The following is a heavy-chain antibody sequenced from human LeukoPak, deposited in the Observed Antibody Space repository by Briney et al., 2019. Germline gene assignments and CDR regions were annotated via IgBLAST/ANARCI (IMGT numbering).Heavy chain of an antibody. CDR2: ISYDGSNK. Sequence: PGGSLRPSCAASGFTFSSYAMHWVRQAPGKGLEWVAVISYDGSNKYYADSVKGRFTISRDNSKNTLYLQMNSLRAEDTAVYYCAHIGGATDFDYWGQGTLVTVSS. CDR3: AHIGGATDFDY. V-gene: IGHV3-30-3*01. J-gene: IGHJ4*02. CDR1: GFTFSSYA. D-gene: IGHD1-26*01.